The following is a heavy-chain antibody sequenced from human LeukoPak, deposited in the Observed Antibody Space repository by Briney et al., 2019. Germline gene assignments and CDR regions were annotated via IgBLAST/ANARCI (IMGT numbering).Heavy chain of an antibody. CDR3: AKHYYDSSGYYSSPYYFDY. CDR2: ISGSGGST. CDR1: GFTFSSYA. J-gene: IGHJ4*02. Sequence: GGSLRLSCAASGFTFSSYAMSWVRQAPGKGLEWVSAISGSGGSTYYADSVKGRFTISRDNSKNTLYLQMNSLRAEDMAVYYCAKHYYDSSGYYSSPYYFDYWGQGTLVTVSS. V-gene: IGHV3-23*01. D-gene: IGHD3-22*01.